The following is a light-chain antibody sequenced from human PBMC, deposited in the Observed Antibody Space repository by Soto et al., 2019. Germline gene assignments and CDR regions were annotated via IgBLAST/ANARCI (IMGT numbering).Light chain of an antibody. J-gene: IGKJ5*01. Sequence: EIVMTQSPATLSVSPGERATLSCRASQSISSKLGWYQQRPGQAPRLLIYGASTRATGIPASFSGSGSGTEFTLTISSLQSEDSAVYYCQQYNSWTTFTFGQGTRLEIK. CDR3: QQYNSWTTFT. CDR1: QSISSK. V-gene: IGKV3-15*01. CDR2: GAS.